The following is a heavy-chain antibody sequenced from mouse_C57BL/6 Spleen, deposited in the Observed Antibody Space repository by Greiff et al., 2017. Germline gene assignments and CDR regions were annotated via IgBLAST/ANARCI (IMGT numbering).Heavy chain of an antibody. CDR3: ASPFYSNYFDY. V-gene: IGHV1-82*01. D-gene: IGHD2-5*01. Sequence: QVQLQQSGPELVKPGASVKISCKASGYAFSSSWMNWVKQRPGKCLEWIGRIYPGDGDTNYNGKFKGKATLTADKSSSTAYMQLSSLTSEDSAVYFCASPFYSNYFDYWGQGTTLTVSS. CDR1: GYAFSSSW. J-gene: IGHJ2*01. CDR2: IYPGDGDT.